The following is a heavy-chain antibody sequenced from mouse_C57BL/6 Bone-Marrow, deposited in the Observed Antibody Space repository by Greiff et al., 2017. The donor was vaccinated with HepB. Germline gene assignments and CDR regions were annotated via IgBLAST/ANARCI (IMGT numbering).Heavy chain of an antibody. CDR3: ARTRGDYNWYFDV. D-gene: IGHD2-4*01. CDR1: GFSLTSYG. V-gene: IGHV2-2*01. J-gene: IGHJ1*03. CDR2: IWSGGST. Sequence: VQVVESGPGLVQPSQSLSITCTVSGFSLTSYGVHWVRQSPGKGLEWLGVIWSGGSTDYNAAFISRLSISKDNSKSQVFFKMNSLQADDTAIYYCARTRGDYNWYFDVWGTGTTVTVSS.